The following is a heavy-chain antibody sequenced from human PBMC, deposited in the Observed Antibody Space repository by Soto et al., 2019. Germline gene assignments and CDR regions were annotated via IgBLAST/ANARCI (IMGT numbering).Heavy chain of an antibody. J-gene: IGHJ6*02. CDR2: IIPILGIA. V-gene: IGHV1-69*08. D-gene: IGHD3-10*01. CDR1: GGTFSSYT. CDR3: ARDYYGSGRGMDV. Sequence: QVQLVQSGAEVKKPGSSVKVSCKASGGTFSSYTISWVRQAPGQGLEWTGRIIPILGIANYAQKFQGRVTITADKSTSTAYMELSSLRSEDTAVYYCARDYYGSGRGMDVWGQGTTVTVSS.